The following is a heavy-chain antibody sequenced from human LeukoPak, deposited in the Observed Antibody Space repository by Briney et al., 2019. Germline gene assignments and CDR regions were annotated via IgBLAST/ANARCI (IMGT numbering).Heavy chain of an antibody. Sequence: GGSLRLSCAASGFTFSSYHMTWVRQAPGTGLEWISYISIISTTINYADSVKGRFTMSRDDAKNSVYLQMKSLRAEDTAVYYCERTYDGDLDYWGQGTLVTVSS. CDR3: ERTYDGDLDY. V-gene: IGHV3-48*01. J-gene: IGHJ4*02. CDR2: ISIISTTI. D-gene: IGHD3-3*01. CDR1: GFTFSSYH.